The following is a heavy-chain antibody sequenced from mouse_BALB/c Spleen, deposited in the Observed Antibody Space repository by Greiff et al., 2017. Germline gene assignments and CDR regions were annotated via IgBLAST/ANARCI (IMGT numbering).Heavy chain of an antibody. CDR3: ARDRNYGNPYYAMDY. D-gene: IGHD2-1*01. CDR2: IRNKANGYTT. J-gene: IGHJ4*01. V-gene: IGHV7-3*02. Sequence: EVQLVESGGGLVQPGGSLRLSCATSGFTFTDYYMSWVRQPPGKALEWLGFIRNKANGYTTEYSASVKGRFTISRDNSQSILYLQMNTLRAEDSATYYCARDRNYGNPYYAMDYWGQGTSVTVSS. CDR1: GFTFTDYY.